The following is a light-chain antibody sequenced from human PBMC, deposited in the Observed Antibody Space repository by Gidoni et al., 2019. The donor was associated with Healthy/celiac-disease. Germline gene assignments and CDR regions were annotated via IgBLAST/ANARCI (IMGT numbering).Light chain of an antibody. J-gene: IGKJ2*04. CDR1: QSVSSSY. Sequence: ELVLTQSPVTLSLSPGARATLSCRASQSVSSSYLAWYQQKPGQAPRLLIYGASSRATGIPDRFSGSGSGTDFTLTISRLEPEDFAVYYCQQYGSSLCSFGQGTKLEIK. CDR2: GAS. CDR3: QQYGSSLCS. V-gene: IGKV3-20*01.